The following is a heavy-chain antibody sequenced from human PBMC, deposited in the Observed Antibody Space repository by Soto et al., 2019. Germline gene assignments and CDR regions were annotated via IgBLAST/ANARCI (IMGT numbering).Heavy chain of an antibody. CDR3: ARGGIIGNTPDY. CDR2: IFPGDSDT. CDR1: GYNFGAYW. V-gene: IGHV5-51*01. D-gene: IGHD1-7*01. J-gene: IGHJ4*02. Sequence: PGESLKISCQGSGYNFGAYWIGWVRQMPGKGLEWMGIIFPGDSDTRYRPSFQGQVTISVDRSINTAYLQWSSLKASDTAMYFCARGGIIGNTPDYWGQGNQVTVSS.